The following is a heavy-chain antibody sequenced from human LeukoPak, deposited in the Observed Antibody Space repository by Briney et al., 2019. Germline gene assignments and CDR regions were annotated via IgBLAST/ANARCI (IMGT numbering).Heavy chain of an antibody. J-gene: IGHJ4*02. Sequence: SSETLSLTCTVSGGSISSYYWSWIRQPPGKGLQWIGYIYYSGSTNYNPSLKSRVTISRNTSNNQFALNLTSVTAADTAVYYCARGMYYYDGSGDYWGQGTLVTVSS. D-gene: IGHD3-22*01. CDR3: ARGMYYYDGSGDY. CDR2: IYYSGST. CDR1: GGSISSYY. V-gene: IGHV4-59*08.